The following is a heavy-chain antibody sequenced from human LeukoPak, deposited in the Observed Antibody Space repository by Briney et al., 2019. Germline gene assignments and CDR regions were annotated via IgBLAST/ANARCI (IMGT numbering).Heavy chain of an antibody. J-gene: IGHJ4*02. CDR1: GFTFSIYS. CDR3: ARVRSSGYYRMDY. Sequence: GGSLRLSCAASGFTFSIYSMNWVRQAPGKGLEWVSSISSSSSYIYYADSVKGRFTISRDNAKNSLYLQMNSLRAEDTAVYYCARVRSSGYYRMDYWGQGTLVTVSS. CDR2: ISSSSSYI. V-gene: IGHV3-21*01. D-gene: IGHD3-22*01.